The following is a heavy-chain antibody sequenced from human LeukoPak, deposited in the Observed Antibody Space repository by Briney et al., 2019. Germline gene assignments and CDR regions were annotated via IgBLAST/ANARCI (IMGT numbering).Heavy chain of an antibody. D-gene: IGHD6-19*01. J-gene: IGHJ6*03. CDR2: INSDGSST. CDR1: GFTFSSYW. CDR3: ARAQWDGWSYYYYYMDV. Sequence: GGSLRLSCAASGFTFSSYWMYWVRQAPGKGLVWVSRINSDGSSTSYADSVKGRFTISRDNAKNTLYLQMNSLRADDTAVYYCARAQWDGWSYYYYYMDVWGKGTTATISS. V-gene: IGHV3-74*01.